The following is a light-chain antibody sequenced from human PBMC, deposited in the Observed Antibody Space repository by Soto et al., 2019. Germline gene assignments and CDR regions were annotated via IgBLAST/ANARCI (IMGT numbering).Light chain of an antibody. CDR3: AAWDDSLSGPYV. J-gene: IGLJ1*01. Sequence: SVLTQPPPPSGAPRPGGPLSFFWRSSQIGSNYVYWYQQLPGTAPKLLIYRNNQRPPGVPDRFSGSKSGTSASLAISGLRSEDEADYYCAAWDDSLSGPYVFGTGTKVTVL. CDR1: SSQIGSNY. V-gene: IGLV1-47*01. CDR2: RNN.